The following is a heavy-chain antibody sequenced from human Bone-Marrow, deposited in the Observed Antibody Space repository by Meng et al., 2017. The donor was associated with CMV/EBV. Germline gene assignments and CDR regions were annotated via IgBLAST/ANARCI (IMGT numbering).Heavy chain of an antibody. J-gene: IGHJ6*02. CDR3: ASLLRRGWYGHAMDV. V-gene: IGHV3-30-3*01. CDR1: GFSFSSYT. D-gene: IGHD6-19*01. Sequence: GGSLRLSCAASGFSFSSYTIHWVRQAPGKGLEWVTLISYDGTKEFYADSVTGRFTISRDNSKNTLFLQMNSLRTEDTAVYHCASLLRRGWYGHAMDVWGQGTTVTVSS. CDR2: ISYDGTKE.